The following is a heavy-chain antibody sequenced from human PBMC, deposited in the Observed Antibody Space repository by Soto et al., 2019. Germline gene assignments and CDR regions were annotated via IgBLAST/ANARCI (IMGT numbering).Heavy chain of an antibody. CDR2: ISSRSSNI. CDR3: ARDTKMLAPLIYTDH. Sequence: PGGSLRLSCAASGFTFNIYSMNWVRQAPGKGLEWVSSISSRSSNIDYADSVKGRFTISRDNANNSLYLQMNNLSADDTAVYYCARDTKMLAPLIYTDHWGRGTLVTVSS. D-gene: IGHD3-22*01. V-gene: IGHV3-21*01. J-gene: IGHJ4*02. CDR1: GFTFNIYS.